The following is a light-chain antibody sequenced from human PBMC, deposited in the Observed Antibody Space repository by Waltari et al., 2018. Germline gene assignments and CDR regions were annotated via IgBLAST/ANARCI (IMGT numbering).Light chain of an antibody. CDR1: QSVSSY. CDR2: GAS. V-gene: IGKV3-20*01. J-gene: IGKJ4*01. CDR3: QQYSNWPLT. Sequence: EIVLTQSPVILSLSPGERATLSCRASQSVSSYLAWYQQKPGQAPRLLIYGASSRATGSPDIFSGSGSGTDFTLTISRLEPEDFAVYYCQQYSNWPLTFGGGTKVEIK.